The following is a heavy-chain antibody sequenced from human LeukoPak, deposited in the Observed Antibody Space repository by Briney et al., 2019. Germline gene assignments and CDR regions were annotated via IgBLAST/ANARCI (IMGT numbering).Heavy chain of an antibody. V-gene: IGHV4-30-2*01. J-gene: IGHJ4*02. CDR3: ARPRGGSGFPYFDY. D-gene: IGHD3-22*01. Sequence: PSETLSLTCTVSGGSVSSGDYYWSWIRQPPGKGLEWIGYIYQSGSTYYNPSLRSRVTISVDRSKNQFSLKLNSVTAADTAVYYCARPRGGSGFPYFDYWGQGTLVTVSS. CDR1: GGSVSSGDYY. CDR2: IYQSGST.